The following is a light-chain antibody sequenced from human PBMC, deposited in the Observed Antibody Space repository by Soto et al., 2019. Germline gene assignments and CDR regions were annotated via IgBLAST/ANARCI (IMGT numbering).Light chain of an antibody. Sequence: DIVMTQTPLSLSVTPGQPASISCKSSQSLLHSDGKTYLCWYLQKPGQPPQPLIYEVSNRFSGXAXRXXGSGSGTDFTLKISRVEAEDVGVYYCMPRIQLPPLTLGGGTKVEIK. J-gene: IGKJ4*01. CDR2: EVS. CDR1: QSLLHSDGKTY. CDR3: MPRIQLPPLT. V-gene: IGKV2D-29*01.